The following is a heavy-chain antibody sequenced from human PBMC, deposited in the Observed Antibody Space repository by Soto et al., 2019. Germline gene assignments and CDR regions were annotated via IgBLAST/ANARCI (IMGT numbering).Heavy chain of an antibody. J-gene: IGHJ4*02. CDR3: AKRSSSSTFYY. V-gene: IGHV3-23*01. CDR2: ISGSGDST. Sequence: GGSRRLSCAASGFTFSSYAMSWVRQAPGKGLEWVSVISGSGDSTYYADSVKGRFTISRDNSKNTLYLQMNSLRAEDTAVYYCAKRSSSSTFYYWAQGTLVTVSS. CDR1: GFTFSSYA. D-gene: IGHD6-6*01.